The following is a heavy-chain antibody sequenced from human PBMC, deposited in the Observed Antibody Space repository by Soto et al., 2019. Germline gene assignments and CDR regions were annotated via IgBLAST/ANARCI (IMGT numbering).Heavy chain of an antibody. CDR3: ATAATISLTKGFDY. CDR1: GYTLTELS. J-gene: IGHJ4*02. Sequence: ASVKVSCKVSGYTLTELSMHWVRQAPGKGLEWMGGFDPEDGETIYAQKFQGRVTMTEDTSTDTAYMELSSLRSEDTAVYYCATAATISLTKGFDYWGQGTLVTVSS. V-gene: IGHV1-24*01. CDR2: FDPEDGET. D-gene: IGHD4-17*01.